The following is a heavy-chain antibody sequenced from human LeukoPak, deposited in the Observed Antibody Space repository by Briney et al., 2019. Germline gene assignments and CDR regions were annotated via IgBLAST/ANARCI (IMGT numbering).Heavy chain of an antibody. CDR2: INAGNGNT. Sequence: ASVKVSCKASGYTFTSYAMHWVRQAPGQRLEWMGWINAGNGNTKYSQKFQGRVTITRDTSASTAYMELSSLRSEDTAVYYCARARGYSSPVDYWGQGTLVTVSS. V-gene: IGHV1-3*01. J-gene: IGHJ4*02. CDR3: ARARGYSSPVDY. CDR1: GYTFTSYA. D-gene: IGHD5-18*01.